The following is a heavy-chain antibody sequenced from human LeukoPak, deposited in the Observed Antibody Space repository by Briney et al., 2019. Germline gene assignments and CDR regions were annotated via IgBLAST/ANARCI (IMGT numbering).Heavy chain of an antibody. CDR2: IYYSGST. V-gene: IGHV4-59*01. J-gene: IGHJ4*02. CDR3: ARGRLYYDFWSGYYFDY. CDR1: GGSISSYY. Sequence: PSETLSLTCTVSGGSISSYYWSWLRQPPGKGLEWIGYIYYSGSTNYNPSLKSRVTISVDTSKNQFSLKLSSVTAADTAVYYCARGRLYYDFWSGYYFDYWGQGTLVTVSS. D-gene: IGHD3-3*01.